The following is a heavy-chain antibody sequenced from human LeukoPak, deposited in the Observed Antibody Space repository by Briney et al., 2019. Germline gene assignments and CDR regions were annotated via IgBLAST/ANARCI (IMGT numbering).Heavy chain of an antibody. CDR1: GGSISSGSYY. D-gene: IGHD2-2*01. J-gene: IGHJ4*02. Sequence: SETLSLTCTVSGGSISSGSYYWSWIRQPAGKGLEWIGRIYTSGSTNYNPSLKSRVTISVDTSKNQFSLKLSSVTAADTAVYYCARSRHCSSTSCYSFDYWGQGTLVTVSS. CDR2: IYTSGST. V-gene: IGHV4-61*02. CDR3: ARSRHCSSTSCYSFDY.